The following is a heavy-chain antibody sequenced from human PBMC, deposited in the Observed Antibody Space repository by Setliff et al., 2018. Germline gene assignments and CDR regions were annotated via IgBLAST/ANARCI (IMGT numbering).Heavy chain of an antibody. V-gene: IGHV3-64*02. Sequence: PGESLKISCAASGFTFSSYSMHWVRQAPGKGLEYVSAISSNGGSTYYADSVKGRFTISRDNSKNTLYLQMGSLRAEDMAVYYCARGGYTNYRYDYWGQGTLVTVSS. D-gene: IGHD6-13*01. J-gene: IGHJ4*02. CDR3: ARGGYTNYRYDY. CDR2: ISSNGGST. CDR1: GFTFSSYS.